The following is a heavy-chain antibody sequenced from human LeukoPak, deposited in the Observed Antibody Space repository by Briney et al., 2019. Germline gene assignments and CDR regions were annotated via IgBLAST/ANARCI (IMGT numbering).Heavy chain of an antibody. CDR3: ASCHCTNGVCYGECEYFQE. D-gene: IGHD2-8*01. J-gene: IGHJ1*01. Sequence: ASVKVSCKTYGYTFTSHGISWVRQAPGQGLEWMGWISAFNGETHYAQNLPGRVTVTTDTSTTTAYMELRSLRSDDTAVYYCASCHCTNGVCYGECEYFQEWGQGTLVTVSS. V-gene: IGHV1-18*01. CDR1: GYTFTSHG. CDR2: ISAFNGET.